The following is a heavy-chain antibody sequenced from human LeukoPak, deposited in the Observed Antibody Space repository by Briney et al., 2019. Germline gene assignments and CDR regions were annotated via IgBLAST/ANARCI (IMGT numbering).Heavy chain of an antibody. CDR2: ISYDGSDK. D-gene: IGHD6-13*01. V-gene: IGHV3-30*04. J-gene: IGHJ3*02. CDR3: ARGGSSWDFAFDI. CDR1: GFTFSSHP. Sequence: PGRSLRLSCAASGFTFSSHPMHWVRQSPGKGLEWVAVISYDGSDKYYADSVKGRFTISRDNSRNTLYLQMNSLRTEDTAMYYCARGGSSWDFAFDIWGQGTMVTVSS.